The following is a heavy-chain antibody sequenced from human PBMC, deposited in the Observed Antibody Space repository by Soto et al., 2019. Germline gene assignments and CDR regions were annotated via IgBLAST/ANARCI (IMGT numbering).Heavy chain of an antibody. CDR3: AKDRFRIAVAAPFDS. CDR2: ISYDGSNK. D-gene: IGHD6-19*01. Sequence: QVQLVESGGGVVQPGRSLRLSCAASGFTFSSYGMHWVRQAPGKGLEWVAVISYDGSNKNYAESVKGRFTISRDNSKNTLYLQRNSLRAEDTAVYYCAKDRFRIAVAAPFDSWGQGTLVTVSS. J-gene: IGHJ4*02. V-gene: IGHV3-30*18. CDR1: GFTFSSYG.